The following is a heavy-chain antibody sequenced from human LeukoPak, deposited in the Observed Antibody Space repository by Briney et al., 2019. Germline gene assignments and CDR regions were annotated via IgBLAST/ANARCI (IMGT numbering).Heavy chain of an antibody. Sequence: PGGSLRLSCAASGFTFNKYNMNWVRQAPGKGLEWVSSIAPRDEWKYYADSVKGRLTISRDNSKSTLYLQMNSLRAEDTAVYYCARSIAATPYYFDYWGQGTLVTVSS. V-gene: IGHV3-23*01. CDR1: GFTFNKYN. CDR2: IAPRDEWK. D-gene: IGHD6-13*01. CDR3: ARSIAATPYYFDY. J-gene: IGHJ4*02.